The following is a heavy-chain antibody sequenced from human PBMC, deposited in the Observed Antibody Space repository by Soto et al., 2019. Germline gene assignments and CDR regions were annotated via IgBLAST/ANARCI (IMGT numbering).Heavy chain of an antibody. CDR1: GGTFSSYA. V-gene: IGHV1-69*06. J-gene: IGHJ6*02. Sequence: SVKVSCKASGGTFSSYAISWVQQAPGQGLEWMGGIIPIFGTANYAQKFQGRVTINADKSTSTAYMELSSLRSEDTAVYYCARGSGLRFVEWRRYYCYDMDVWGQGTTGTVSS. D-gene: IGHD3-3*01. CDR2: IIPIFGTA. CDR3: ARGSGLRFVEWRRYYCYDMDV.